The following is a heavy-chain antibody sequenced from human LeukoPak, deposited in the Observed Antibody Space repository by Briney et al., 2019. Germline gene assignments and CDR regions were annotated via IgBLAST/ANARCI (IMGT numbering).Heavy chain of an antibody. D-gene: IGHD1-14*01. Sequence: GGSLRLSCTASGFSFTDYIMHWVRQAPGKGLEWVSSISGSGAYIYYADSVKGRFTISRDNSKNTLYLQMNSLRAEDTAVYYCAKESPARDYDYWGQGTLVTVSS. CDR3: AKESPARDYDY. CDR1: GFSFTDYI. CDR2: ISGSGAYI. V-gene: IGHV3-23*01. J-gene: IGHJ4*02.